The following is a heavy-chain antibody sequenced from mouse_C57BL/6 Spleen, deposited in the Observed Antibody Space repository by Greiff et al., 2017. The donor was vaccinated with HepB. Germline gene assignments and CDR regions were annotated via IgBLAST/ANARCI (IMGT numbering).Heavy chain of an antibody. CDR2: IYPRSGNT. D-gene: IGHD2-4*01. Sequence: VKLVESGAELARPGASVKLSCKASGYTFTSYGISWVKQRTGQGLEWIGEIYPRSGNTYYNEKFKGKATLTADKSSSTAYMELRSLTSEDSAVYFCASPIYYDYDGAWFAYWGQGTLVTVSA. V-gene: IGHV1-81*01. J-gene: IGHJ3*01. CDR3: ASPIYYDYDGAWFAY. CDR1: GYTFTSYG.